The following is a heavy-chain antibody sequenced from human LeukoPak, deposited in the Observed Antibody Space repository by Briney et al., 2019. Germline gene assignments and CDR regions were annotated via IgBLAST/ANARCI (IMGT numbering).Heavy chain of an antibody. J-gene: IGHJ4*02. CDR1: GGTFSSYA. V-gene: IGHV1-69*13. CDR3: ACNWNYRIELAPYRPPKS. Sequence: SVKVSCKASGGTFSSYAISWVRQAPGQGLEWMGGISPIFGTANYAQKFQGRVTITADESTSTAYMELSSLRSEDTAVYYCACNWNYRIELAPYRPPKSWGQGTLVTVSS. D-gene: IGHD1-7*01. CDR2: ISPIFGTA.